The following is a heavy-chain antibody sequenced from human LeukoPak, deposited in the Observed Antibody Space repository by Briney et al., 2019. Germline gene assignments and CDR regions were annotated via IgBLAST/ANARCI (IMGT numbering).Heavy chain of an antibody. J-gene: IGHJ2*01. V-gene: IGHV3-15*01. CDR1: GFTFGSYA. Sequence: PGGSLRLSCAASGFTFGSYAMSWVRQAPGRGLEWVGRITSKTDGGTTDYAAPVKDRFTISRDDSKNTLYLQMNSLKAEDTAFYYKKKTAYDILTGYYHWYFDLWGRGTLVTVSS. D-gene: IGHD3-9*01. CDR3: KKTAYDILTGYYHWYFDL. CDR2: ITSKTDGGTT.